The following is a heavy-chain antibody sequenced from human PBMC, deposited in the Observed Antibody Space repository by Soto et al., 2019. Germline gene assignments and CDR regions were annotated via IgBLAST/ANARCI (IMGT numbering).Heavy chain of an antibody. J-gene: IGHJ4*02. V-gene: IGHV3-7*05. Sequence: GGSLRLSCAASGFTLTNYWMTWVRQAPGKGLEWVANIKADGSEAHYVDSVKGRFTISTDNAKNSLYLQMDSLRVEDTALYFCAKVRRSGLTGYACDNWGQGTRVTVSS. D-gene: IGHD5-12*01. CDR1: GFTLTNYW. CDR3: AKVRRSGLTGYACDN. CDR2: IKADGSEA.